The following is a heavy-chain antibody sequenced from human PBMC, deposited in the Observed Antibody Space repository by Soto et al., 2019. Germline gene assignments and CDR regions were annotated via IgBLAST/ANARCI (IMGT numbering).Heavy chain of an antibody. CDR2: ISAANGDT. J-gene: IGHJ4*02. CDR3: ARERRDDSGYYYHY. CDR1: GYTFTWHN. V-gene: IGHV1-3*01. D-gene: IGHD3-22*01. Sequence: ASVKVSCKASGYTFTWHNMHWVRQAPGQRLEWMGWISAANGDTVYSQNFQGRVTFSRDTSASTVYMELSSLGPEDTAVYYCARERRDDSGYYYHYWGQGPLVTVSS.